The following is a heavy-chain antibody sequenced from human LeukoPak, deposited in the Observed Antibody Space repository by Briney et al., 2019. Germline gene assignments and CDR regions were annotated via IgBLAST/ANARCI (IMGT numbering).Heavy chain of an antibody. V-gene: IGHV3-30-3*01. CDR2: ISYDGSNK. Sequence: GGSLRLSCAASGFTFSSCAMHWVRQAPGKGLEWVAVISYDGSNKYYADSVKGRFTISRDNSKNTLYLQMNSLRAEDTAVYYCAREIAAAGTGFDYWGQGTLVTVSS. CDR3: AREIAAAGTGFDY. D-gene: IGHD6-13*01. J-gene: IGHJ4*02. CDR1: GFTFSSCA.